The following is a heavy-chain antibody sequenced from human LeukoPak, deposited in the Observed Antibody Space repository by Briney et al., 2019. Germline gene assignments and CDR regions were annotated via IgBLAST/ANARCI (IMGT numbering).Heavy chain of an antibody. Sequence: PSETLSLTCTVSGGSISSYYWSWIRQPPGKGLEWIGYIYYGGSTNYNPSLKSRVTISVDTSKNQFSLKLSSVTAADTAVYYCARHEAEWELLLDYWGQGTLVTVSS. CDR1: GGSISSYY. J-gene: IGHJ4*02. CDR2: IYYGGST. D-gene: IGHD1-26*01. V-gene: IGHV4-59*08. CDR3: ARHEAEWELLLDY.